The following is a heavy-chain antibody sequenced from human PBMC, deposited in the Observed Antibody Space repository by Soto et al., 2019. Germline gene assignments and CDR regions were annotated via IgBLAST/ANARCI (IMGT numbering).Heavy chain of an antibody. Sequence: PGWSLRLSCASSGFTFSSYAMGWVRQGPGKGLEWVAVVSIGGSTHYADSVRGRFTISRDNSKNTLSLQMNSLTAEDTAVYFCAKRRGAGGHFDYWGQGALVTVS. D-gene: IGHD2-15*01. CDR1: GFTFSSYA. J-gene: IGHJ4*02. CDR2: VSIGGST. CDR3: AKRRGAGGHFDY. V-gene: IGHV3-23*01.